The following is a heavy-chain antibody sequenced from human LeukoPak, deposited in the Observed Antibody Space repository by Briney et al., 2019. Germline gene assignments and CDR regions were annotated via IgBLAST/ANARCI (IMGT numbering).Heavy chain of an antibody. J-gene: IGHJ4*02. V-gene: IGHV3-30-3*01. CDR2: ISYDGSNK. D-gene: IGHD3-3*01. CDR1: GFTFSNYA. Sequence: PGGSLRLSCAASGFTFSNYAMHWVRQAPGKGLEWVALISYDGSNKCYADSVKGRFTISRDNSKNTLYLQMNSLRGEDTAVYYCVRGAPRNYDFWSGPFDYWGQGSLVTVSS. CDR3: VRGAPRNYDFWSGPFDY.